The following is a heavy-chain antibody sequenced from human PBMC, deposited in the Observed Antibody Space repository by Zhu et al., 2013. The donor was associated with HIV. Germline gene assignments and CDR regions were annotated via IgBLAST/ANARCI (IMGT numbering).Heavy chain of an antibody. J-gene: IGHJ6*02. CDR2: ISFDGSNK. Sequence: VQLVESGGGVVQPGRSLRLSCAASGFTLSSYAMHWVRQAPGKGLEWVAVISFDGSNKYYADSVKGRFTISRDNSKNTLYLQMNSLRAEDTAVYYCARDTTWALLFGPTYGVDVWGQGTTVTVSS. V-gene: IGHV3-30-3*01. CDR1: GFTLSSYA. D-gene: IGHD1-26*01. CDR3: ARDTTWALLFGPTYGVDV.